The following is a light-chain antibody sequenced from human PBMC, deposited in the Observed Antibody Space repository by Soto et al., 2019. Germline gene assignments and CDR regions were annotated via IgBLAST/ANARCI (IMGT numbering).Light chain of an antibody. CDR2: DVS. Sequence: QSALTQPASVSGSPGQSITISCTGTSSDVGGYNYVSWYQQHPGKAPKLMIYDVSNRPSGVSNRLSGSKSGNTASLTISGLQAEDEAYYYCSSYTRSSTPCVFGTGTKVTVL. CDR1: SSDVGGYNY. CDR3: SSYTRSSTPCV. J-gene: IGLJ1*01. V-gene: IGLV2-14*01.